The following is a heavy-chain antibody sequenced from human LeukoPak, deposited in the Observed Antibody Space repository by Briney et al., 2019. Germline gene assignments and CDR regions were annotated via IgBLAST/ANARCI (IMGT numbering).Heavy chain of an antibody. J-gene: IGHJ5*02. V-gene: IGHV2-70*11. CDR3: ARIPGYGSGRYPFVP. Sequence: SGPRQVNPTQTLTVTCTFSGFSLSTSGMSVSWIRQPPGKALEWLARIDWDDDIYYSTSLKPRLTISKDTSKNQVVLTMTNMDPVDTATYYCARIPGYGSGRYPFVPWGERSIVSVSS. CDR1: GFSLSTSGMS. D-gene: IGHD3-10*01. CDR2: IDWDDDI.